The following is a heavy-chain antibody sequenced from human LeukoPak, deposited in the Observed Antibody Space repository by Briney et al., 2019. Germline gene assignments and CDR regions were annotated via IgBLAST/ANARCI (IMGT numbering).Heavy chain of an antibody. V-gene: IGHV1-24*01. J-gene: IGHJ5*02. CDR3: AAVSGHYTLLDA. D-gene: IGHD4-11*01. CDR1: GYTLNDIS. Sequence: ASVKVSCKISGYTLNDISVHWVRQPPGKGLEWMGGVDPDDGQRVYAQRFQGRVTMTEDTSTNTAYMELSRLRSEDTAVYFCAAVSGHYTLLDAWGQGALVNVST. CDR2: VDPDDGQR.